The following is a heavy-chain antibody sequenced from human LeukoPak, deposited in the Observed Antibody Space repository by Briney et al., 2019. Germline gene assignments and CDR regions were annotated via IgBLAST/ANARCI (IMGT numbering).Heavy chain of an antibody. J-gene: IGHJ6*02. D-gene: IGHD4-4*01. Sequence: GSLRLSCAASGFTFSSYWMSWVRQAPGKGLEWVGFIRSKAYGGTTEYAASVKGRFTISRDDSKSIAYLQMNSLKTEDTAVYYCTRGTTVTSYYYYGMDVWGQGTTVTVSS. CDR3: TRGTTVTSYYYYGMDV. CDR1: GFTFSSYW. V-gene: IGHV3-49*04. CDR2: IRSKAYGGTT.